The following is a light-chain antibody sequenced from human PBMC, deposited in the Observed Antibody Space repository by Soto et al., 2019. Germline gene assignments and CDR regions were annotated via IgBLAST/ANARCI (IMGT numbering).Light chain of an antibody. Sequence: QSVLTQPRSVSGSPGQSVTISCTGTSSDVGGYNYVSWYQQHPGKAPKLMIYDVSKRPSGVPDRFSGSKSGNTASLTISGLQAEDEADYYCCSYAGSSLYVFXTGTKVTVL. CDR2: DVS. CDR1: SSDVGGYNY. V-gene: IGLV2-11*01. J-gene: IGLJ1*01. CDR3: CSYAGSSLYV.